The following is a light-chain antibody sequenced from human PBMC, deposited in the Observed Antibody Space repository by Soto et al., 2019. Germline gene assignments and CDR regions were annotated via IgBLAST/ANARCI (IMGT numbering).Light chain of an antibody. J-gene: IGLJ1*01. CDR3: CSYVGGYSYV. CDR2: DVS. Sequence: QSALTQPPSVSGSPGQSVTVSCIGTSXDVGDYNSVSWYQQHPGKAPKLMIYDVSKRPSGVPDRFSGSKSGNTASLTISGLQAEDEADYYCCSYVGGYSYVFGIGTKVTVL. V-gene: IGLV2-11*01. CDR1: SXDVGDYNS.